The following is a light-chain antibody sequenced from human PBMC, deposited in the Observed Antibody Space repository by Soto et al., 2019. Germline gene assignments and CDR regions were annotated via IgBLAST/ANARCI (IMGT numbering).Light chain of an antibody. CDR1: SSDVGGYNY. J-gene: IGLJ2*01. V-gene: IGLV2-14*01. Sequence: QSVLTQPASVSGSPGQSITISCTGTSSDVGGYNYVSWYQQHPGKAPKLMIYDVSNRPSGVSNRFSGSNSGNTSSLTMSGLQAEDEADYYCCSYTSTSTGVFGGGTKLTVL. CDR3: CSYTSTSTGV. CDR2: DVS.